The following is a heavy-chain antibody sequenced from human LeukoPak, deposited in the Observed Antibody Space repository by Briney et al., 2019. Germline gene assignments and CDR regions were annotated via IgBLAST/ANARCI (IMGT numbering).Heavy chain of an antibody. CDR3: ARDVRSPYNWFDP. Sequence: GGSLRLSCAASGFTFSSYSMNWVRQAPGKGLEWVSSISSSSSYIYYADSVKGRFTISRDNAKNSLYLQMNSLRAEDTAVYYCARDVRSPYNWFDPWGQGTLVTVSS. D-gene: IGHD1-26*01. J-gene: IGHJ5*02. CDR2: ISSSSSYI. CDR1: GFTFSSYS. V-gene: IGHV3-21*01.